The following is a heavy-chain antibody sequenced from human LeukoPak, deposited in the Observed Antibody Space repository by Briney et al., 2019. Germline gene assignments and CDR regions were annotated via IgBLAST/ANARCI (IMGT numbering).Heavy chain of an antibody. Sequence: PERSLRLSCAASGFTFSDYYMSWIRQAPGKGLEWVSYISSSGSTIYYADSVKGRFTISRDNAKNSLYLQMNSLRAEDTAVYYCARVQYYDFWSGYYSPYYYYYMDVWGKGTTVTVSS. CDR1: GFTFSDYY. CDR3: ARVQYYDFWSGYYSPYYYYYMDV. V-gene: IGHV3-11*04. J-gene: IGHJ6*03. CDR2: ISSSGSTI. D-gene: IGHD3-3*01.